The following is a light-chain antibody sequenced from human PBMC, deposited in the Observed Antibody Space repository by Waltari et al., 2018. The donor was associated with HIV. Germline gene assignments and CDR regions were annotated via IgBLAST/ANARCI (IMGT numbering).Light chain of an antibody. CDR2: LDSDGSH. Sequence: QLVLTQSPSASASLGASVKLTCTLSSGHRSYAIAWHQQQPEKGPRYLMKLDSDGSHIQGDGIPDRFSGSSSGAERYLIISSLQSEDEADYYCQTWATGIQVFGGGTKLTVL. V-gene: IGLV4-69*01. CDR3: QTWATGIQV. CDR1: SGHRSYA. J-gene: IGLJ2*01.